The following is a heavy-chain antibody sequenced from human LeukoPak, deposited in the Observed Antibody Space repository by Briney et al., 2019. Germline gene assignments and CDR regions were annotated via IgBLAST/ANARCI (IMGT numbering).Heavy chain of an antibody. D-gene: IGHD5-24*01. CDR1: GYSFSTYK. Sequence: GESLQIASKGSGYSFSTYKISWVRQMPGKGLEWMGLVSPGDPDTRYGPSFQGQVTLSADESTNTAYIQWDSLKASDTAVYYCARHNFGLDVWGQGTTVTVSS. CDR2: VSPGDPDT. CDR3: ARHNFGLDV. V-gene: IGHV5-51*01. J-gene: IGHJ6*02.